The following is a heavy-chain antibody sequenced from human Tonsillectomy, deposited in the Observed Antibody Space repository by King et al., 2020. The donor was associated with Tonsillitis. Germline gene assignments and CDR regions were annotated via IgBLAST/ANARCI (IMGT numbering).Heavy chain of an antibody. Sequence: VQLVESGGGVVQPGRSLRLSCAASGFTFSSYGMHWVRQAPGKGLEWVAVISYDGSNKYYADSVKGRFTISRDNSKNTRYLQMNSLRAEDPAVFYCARVGPQQLFAFDIWGQGTMVTVSS. V-gene: IGHV3-33*05. CDR2: ISYDGSNK. CDR3: ARVGPQQLFAFDI. D-gene: IGHD6-13*01. CDR1: GFTFSSYG. J-gene: IGHJ3*02.